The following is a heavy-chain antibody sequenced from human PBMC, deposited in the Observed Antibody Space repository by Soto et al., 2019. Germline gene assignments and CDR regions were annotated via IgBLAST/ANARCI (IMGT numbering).Heavy chain of an antibody. CDR1: GFTFSSYG. J-gene: IGHJ4*02. V-gene: IGHV3-30*18. CDR3: AKDRYSSGYYTTDY. D-gene: IGHD3-22*01. Sequence: GGSLRLSCAASGFTFSSYGIHWVRQAPGKGLEWVAVISYDGSNKYYADSVKGRFTISRDNSKNTLYLQMNSLRAEDTAVYYCAKDRYSSGYYTTDYWGQGTLVTVSS. CDR2: ISYDGSNK.